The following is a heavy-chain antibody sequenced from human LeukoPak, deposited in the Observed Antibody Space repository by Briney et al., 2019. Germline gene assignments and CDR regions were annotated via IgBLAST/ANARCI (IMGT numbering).Heavy chain of an antibody. CDR3: ARDRSYSSSWYSATYNWFDP. D-gene: IGHD6-13*01. CDR1: GYTFTNYA. Sequence: GASVKVSCKASGYTFTNYAMHWVRQAPGQRLEWMGWINAGNGNTKYSQKFQGRVTITRDTSASTAYMELSSLRSEDTAVYYCARDRSYSSSWYSATYNWFDPWGQGTLVTVSS. J-gene: IGHJ5*02. CDR2: INAGNGNT. V-gene: IGHV1-3*01.